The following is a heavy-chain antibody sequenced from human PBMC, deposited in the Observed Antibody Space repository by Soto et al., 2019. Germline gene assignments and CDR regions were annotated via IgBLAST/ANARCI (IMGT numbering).Heavy chain of an antibody. CDR1: GFTFSTYT. CDR3: ARDDCIGGSCNRNWLDP. CDR2: ISTDGRDT. D-gene: IGHD2-15*01. J-gene: IGHJ5*02. Sequence: GGSLRLSCAASGFTFSTYTVAWVRQAPGKGLVWVSRISTDGRDTSYAGSVKGRFTISRDNAKNSLFLQMNSLRAEDTAVYYCARDDCIGGSCNRNWLDPWGLGTLVTVSS. V-gene: IGHV3-21*01.